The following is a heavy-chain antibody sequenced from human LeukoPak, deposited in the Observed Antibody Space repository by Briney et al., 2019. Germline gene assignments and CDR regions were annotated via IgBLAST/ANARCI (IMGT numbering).Heavy chain of an antibody. Sequence: SETLSLTCTVSGGSISSSSYYWGWIRQPPGKGLEWIGSIYYSGSTYYNPSLKSRVTISVDTSKNQFSLKLSSVTAADTAVYYCARFYDSSGNSWGQGTLVTVSS. CDR1: GGSISSSSYY. V-gene: IGHV4-39*07. CDR3: ARFYDSSGNS. J-gene: IGHJ4*02. CDR2: IYYSGST. D-gene: IGHD3-22*01.